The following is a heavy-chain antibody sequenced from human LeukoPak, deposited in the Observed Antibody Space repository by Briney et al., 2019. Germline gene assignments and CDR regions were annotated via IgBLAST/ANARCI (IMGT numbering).Heavy chain of an antibody. Sequence: GGSLRLSCAASGFTFSSYGMSWVRQAPGKGLEWVSAISGSGGSTYYADSVKGRFTISRDNSKNTLYLQMNSLRAEDTAVYYCASRPLVGATYYWGQGTLVTVSS. J-gene: IGHJ4*02. CDR2: ISGSGGST. CDR3: ASRPLVGATYY. D-gene: IGHD1-26*01. CDR1: GFTFSSYG. V-gene: IGHV3-23*01.